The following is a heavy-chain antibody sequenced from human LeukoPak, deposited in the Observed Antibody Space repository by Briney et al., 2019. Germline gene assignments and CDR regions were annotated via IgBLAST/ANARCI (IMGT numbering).Heavy chain of an antibody. Sequence: PSQTLSLTCAVYGGSFSGYYWSWIRQPPGKGLEWIGEINHSGSTNYNPSLKSRVTISVDTSKKQFSLKLSPVTAADTAVYYCARGYSSSSTSDSFYFDYWGQGTLVTVSS. J-gene: IGHJ4*02. CDR2: INHSGST. D-gene: IGHD6-6*01. V-gene: IGHV4-34*01. CDR3: ARGYSSSSTSDSFYFDY. CDR1: GGSFSGYY.